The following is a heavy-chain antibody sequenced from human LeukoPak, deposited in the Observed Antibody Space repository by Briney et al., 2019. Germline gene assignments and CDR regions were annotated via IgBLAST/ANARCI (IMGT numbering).Heavy chain of an antibody. CDR1: GGSISSYY. J-gene: IGHJ4*02. D-gene: IGHD6-19*01. Sequence: KPSETLSLTCTVSGGSISSYYWSWIWQPPGKGLEWIGYIYYSGSTNYNPSLKSRVAISVDKSENHISLKLTSVTAADTAVYYCARGPHTFIAVAGTVFDYWGQGTLVTVSS. CDR2: IYYSGST. CDR3: ARGPHTFIAVAGTVFDY. V-gene: IGHV4-59*12.